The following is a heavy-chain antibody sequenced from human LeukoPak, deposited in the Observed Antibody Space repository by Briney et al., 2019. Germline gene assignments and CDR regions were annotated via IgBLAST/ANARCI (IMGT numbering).Heavy chain of an antibody. J-gene: IGHJ4*02. CDR1: GYTFTSYG. V-gene: IGHV1-18*01. CDR2: ISAYNGNT. D-gene: IGHD6-6*01. Sequence: ASVKVSCKASGYTFTSYGISWVRQAPGQGLEWMGWISAYNGNTNYAQKLQGRVTMTTDTSTSTAYMELRSLRSDDTAVYYCARDHRLPVPKAAIAARPDYWGQGTLVTVSS. CDR3: ARDHRLPVPKAAIAARPDY.